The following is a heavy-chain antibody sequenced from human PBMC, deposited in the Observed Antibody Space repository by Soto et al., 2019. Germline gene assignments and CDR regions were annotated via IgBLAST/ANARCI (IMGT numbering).Heavy chain of an antibody. V-gene: IGHV3-30*18. CDR2: ISYDGSNK. CDR1: GFTFSSYG. Sequence: PGGSLRLSCAASGFTFSSYGMHWVRQAPGKGLEWVAVISYDGSNKYYADSVKGRFTISRDNSKNTLYLQMNSLRAEDTAVYYCAEEANYDFWSGYFLDYWGQGTLVTVSS. D-gene: IGHD3-3*01. CDR3: AEEANYDFWSGYFLDY. J-gene: IGHJ4*02.